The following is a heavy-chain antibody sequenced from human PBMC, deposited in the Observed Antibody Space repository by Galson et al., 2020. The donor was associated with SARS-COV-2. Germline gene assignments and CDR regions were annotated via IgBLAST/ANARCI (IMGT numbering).Heavy chain of an antibody. CDR3: VSGYTSGG. D-gene: IGHD6-25*01. Sequence: QLGESLKISCAASGFTFSNYWLTWVRQAPGKGLQWVANINNDGSATYYLDSVKGRFTISRDNAKSSVDLQMNGLRVEDTSMYYCVSGYTSGGWGQGTLVIVSS. J-gene: IGHJ4*02. CDR2: INNDGSAT. V-gene: IGHV3-7*01. CDR1: GFTFSNYW.